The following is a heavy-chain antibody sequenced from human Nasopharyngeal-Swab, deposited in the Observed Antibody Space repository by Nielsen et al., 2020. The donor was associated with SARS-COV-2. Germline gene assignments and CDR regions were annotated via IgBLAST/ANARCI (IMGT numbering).Heavy chain of an antibody. V-gene: IGHV3-30*04. CDR1: GFTFSSYA. Sequence: GESLKISCAASGFTFSSYATHWVRQAPGKGLEWVAVISYDGSNKYYADSVKGRFTISRDNSKNTLYLQMNSLRAEDTAVYYCARELSDGSGTYGMDVWGQGTTVTVSS. J-gene: IGHJ6*02. CDR2: ISYDGSNK. CDR3: ARELSDGSGTYGMDV. D-gene: IGHD3-10*01.